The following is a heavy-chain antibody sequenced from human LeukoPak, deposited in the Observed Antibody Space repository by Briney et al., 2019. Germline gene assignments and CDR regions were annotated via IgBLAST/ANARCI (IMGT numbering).Heavy chain of an antibody. CDR3: ATVQKMATTPFDY. J-gene: IGHJ4*02. CDR1: GYTLTELS. Sequence: APVKVSCKVSGYTLTELSMHWVRQAPGKGLEWMGGFDPEDGETIYAQKFQGRVTMTEDTSTDTAYMELSSLRSEDTAVYYCATVQKMATTPFDYWGQGTLVTVSS. D-gene: IGHD5-24*01. CDR2: FDPEDGET. V-gene: IGHV1-24*01.